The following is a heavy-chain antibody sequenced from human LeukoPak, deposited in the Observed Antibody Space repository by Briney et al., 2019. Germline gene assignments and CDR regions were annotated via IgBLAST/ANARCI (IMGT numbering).Heavy chain of an antibody. V-gene: IGHV3-23*01. CDR3: AKSPLGYCSGGSCYLYYFDY. D-gene: IGHD2-15*01. CDR1: GFTFSSYA. CDR2: ISGSGGST. J-gene: IGHJ4*02. Sequence: GGSLRLSCAASGFTFSSYAMSWVRQAPGKGLEWVSAISGSGGSTYYADSVKGRFTISRDNSKNTLYLQMNSLRAEDTAVYYCAKSPLGYCSGGSCYLYYFDYWGQGTLVTVSS.